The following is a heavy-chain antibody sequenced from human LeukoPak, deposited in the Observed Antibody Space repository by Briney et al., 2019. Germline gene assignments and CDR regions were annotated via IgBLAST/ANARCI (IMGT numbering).Heavy chain of an antibody. V-gene: IGHV4-59*01. J-gene: IGHJ5*02. CDR2: IYYSWST. Sequence: SETLSLTCTVSGGSISSYYWSWIRQPPGKGLEWIGYIYYSWSTNYNPSLKSRVTISVDTSKNQFSLKLSSVTAADTAVYYCARDTTGMDWFDPWGQGTLVTVSS. CDR3: ARDTTGMDWFDP. CDR1: GGSISSYY. D-gene: IGHD4-17*01.